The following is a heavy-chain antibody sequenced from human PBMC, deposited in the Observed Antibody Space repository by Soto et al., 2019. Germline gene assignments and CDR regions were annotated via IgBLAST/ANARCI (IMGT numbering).Heavy chain of an antibody. Sequence: QVQLVESGGGVVQPGRSLRLSCAASGFTFSSYGMHWVRQAPGKGLEWVAVIWYDGSNKYYADSVKGRFTISRDNSKNTLYLQMNSLRAEETAVYYRARDSIFGVVTHYFDYWGQGTLVTISS. CDR3: ARDSIFGVVTHYFDY. V-gene: IGHV3-33*01. CDR2: IWYDGSNK. J-gene: IGHJ4*02. D-gene: IGHD3-3*01. CDR1: GFTFSSYG.